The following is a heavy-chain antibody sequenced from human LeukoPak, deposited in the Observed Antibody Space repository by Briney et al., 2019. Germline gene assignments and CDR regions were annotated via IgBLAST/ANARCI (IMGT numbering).Heavy chain of an antibody. V-gene: IGHV1-3*01. Sequence: GASVKVSCKASGYTFTSYAMHWVRQAPGQRLEWMGWINAGNGNTKYSQKFQGRVTITRVTSASTAYMELSSLRSEDTAVYYCARRGDSGDYGDYADAFDIWGQGTMVTVSS. CDR3: ARRGDSGDYGDYADAFDI. D-gene: IGHD4-17*01. CDR2: INAGNGNT. J-gene: IGHJ3*02. CDR1: GYTFTSYA.